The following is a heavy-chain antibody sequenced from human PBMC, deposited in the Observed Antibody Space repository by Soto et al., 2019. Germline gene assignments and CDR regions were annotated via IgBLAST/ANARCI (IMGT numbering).Heavy chain of an antibody. V-gene: IGHV6-1*01. D-gene: IGHD3-3*01. CDR1: GDSVSSNSAA. J-gene: IGHJ4*02. CDR2: TYYRSKWYS. Sequence: QVQLQQSGPGLVKPSQTLSLTCAISGDSVSSNSAAWNWIRQSPSRGLEWLGRTYYRSKWYSDFAVSVRSRITIHPDTSKNQVSLQLHSVTPEDTAVYLCARGSTDGFSRFLDFWGRGTLVTVSS. CDR3: ARGSTDGFSRFLDF.